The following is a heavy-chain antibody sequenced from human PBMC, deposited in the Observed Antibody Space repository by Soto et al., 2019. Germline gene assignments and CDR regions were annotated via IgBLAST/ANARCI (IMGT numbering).Heavy chain of an antibody. D-gene: IGHD4-4*01. Sequence: QVQLVESGGGVVQPGRSLRLSCAASGFTFSNFPMHWVRQAPGKGLEWVAVISYGGINNYYADSVKGRFTISRDDSKNTVYLQMNGLRPEDTAVYFCARTTVVSGTADFDYWGQGTLVTVSS. V-gene: IGHV3-30-3*01. CDR1: GFTFSNFP. CDR2: ISYGGINN. CDR3: ARTTVVSGTADFDY. J-gene: IGHJ4*02.